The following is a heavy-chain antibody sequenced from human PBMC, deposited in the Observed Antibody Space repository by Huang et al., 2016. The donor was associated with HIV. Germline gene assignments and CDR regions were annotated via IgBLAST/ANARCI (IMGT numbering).Heavy chain of an antibody. J-gene: IGHJ4*02. CDR2: SRFDGNKK. V-gene: IGHV3-30*02. D-gene: IGHD2-8*01. CDR3: AKGGAGYHNGPEY. Sequence: QVRLVESGGGVVQPGGSLTLSCEASGFTFSTFGMHWVRQAPGKGLEWVAHSRFDGNKKVYDESLKGRFTIFRENSKNTVYLEMNSLTGEDTAMYFCAKGGAGYHNGPEYWGQGTQVIVS. CDR1: GFTFSTFG.